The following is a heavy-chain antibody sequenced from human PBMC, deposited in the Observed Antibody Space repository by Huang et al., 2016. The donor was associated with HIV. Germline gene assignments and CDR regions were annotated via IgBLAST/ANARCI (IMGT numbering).Heavy chain of an antibody. CDR1: GGSISSSSYY. Sequence: LQLQESGPGLVKSSETLSLICTVSGGSISSSSYYWGWIRQPPGKGPEWIGSISFSGNTNYNPPLKSRVTISVDTSKNQFSLKVNSVTAADTAVYYCARHGRVAGHYYNNMDVWGRGTTVTVSS. J-gene: IGHJ6*02. CDR3: ARHGRVAGHYYNNMDV. CDR2: ISFSGNT. V-gene: IGHV4-39*01. D-gene: IGHD6-19*01.